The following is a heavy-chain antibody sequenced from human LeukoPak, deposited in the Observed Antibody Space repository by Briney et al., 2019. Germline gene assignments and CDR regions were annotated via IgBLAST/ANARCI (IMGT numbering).Heavy chain of an antibody. CDR2: ISSEGDTT. Sequence: PGGSLRLSCAASGFTFSSYWMHWVRQAPGKGLVWFSRISSEGDTTSYADSVKGRFTVSRDNAKNTLYLQMNSLRAEDTAVYYCAEESLENWGQGTLVTVSS. CDR1: GFTFSSYW. J-gene: IGHJ4*02. D-gene: IGHD3-10*01. V-gene: IGHV3-74*01. CDR3: AEESLEN.